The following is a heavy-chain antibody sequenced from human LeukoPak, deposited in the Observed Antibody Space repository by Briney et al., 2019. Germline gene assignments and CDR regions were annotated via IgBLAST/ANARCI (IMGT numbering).Heavy chain of an antibody. CDR3: ARAGVESTGHYVSFHF. D-gene: IGHD2-8*02. V-gene: IGHV1-2*02. J-gene: IGHJ3*01. Sequence: ASVKVSCKASGYTFDENYIHWVRQAPGQGPEWMGWINPKSGATDSAQKFQGRLTMTRDTSIATASMDLSGLRLDDTGIYYCARAGVESTGHYVSFHFWGQGTMITVSS. CDR2: INPKSGAT. CDR1: GYTFDENY.